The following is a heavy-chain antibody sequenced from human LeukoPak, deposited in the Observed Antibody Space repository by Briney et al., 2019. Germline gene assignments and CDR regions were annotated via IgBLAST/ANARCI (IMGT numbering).Heavy chain of an antibody. D-gene: IGHD3-16*01. CDR1: GGSLSGYY. CDR2: INHSGST. CDR3: ATHGIIDY. Sequence: PSETLSLTCAVYGGSLSGYYWSWIRQPPGKGLEWIGEINHSGSTNYNPSLKSRVTISVDTSKNQFSLKLSSVTAADTAVYYCATHGIIDYWGQGTLVTVSS. V-gene: IGHV4-34*01. J-gene: IGHJ4*02.